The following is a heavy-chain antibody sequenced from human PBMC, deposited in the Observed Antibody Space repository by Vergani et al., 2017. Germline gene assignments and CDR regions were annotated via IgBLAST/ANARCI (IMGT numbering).Heavy chain of an antibody. CDR2: ISYDGSNK. CDR3: ARGGEYYDFWSGYY. CDR1: GFTFSSYA. Sequence: LQLVESGGGVVQPGRSLRLSCAASGFTFSSYAMHWVRQAPGKGVEWVAVISYDGSNKYYADSVKGRFTISRDNSKNTLYLQMNSLRAEDTAVYYCARGGEYYDFWSGYYWGQGTLVTVSS. J-gene: IGHJ4*02. V-gene: IGHV3-30-3*01. D-gene: IGHD3-3*01.